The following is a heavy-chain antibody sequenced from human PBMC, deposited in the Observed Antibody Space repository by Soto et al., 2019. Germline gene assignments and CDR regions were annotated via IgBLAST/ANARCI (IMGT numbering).Heavy chain of an antibody. D-gene: IGHD6-13*01. V-gene: IGHV1-69*13. J-gene: IGHJ6*02. CDR3: ARCIAAAGPYYYYYYGMDV. Sequence: AASVKVSCKASGGTFSSYAISWVRQAPGQGLEWMGGIIPIFGTANYAQKFQGRVTITADESTSTAYMELSSLRSEDTAVYYCARCIAAAGPYYYYYYGMDVWGQGTTVTVSS. CDR2: IIPIFGTA. CDR1: GGTFSSYA.